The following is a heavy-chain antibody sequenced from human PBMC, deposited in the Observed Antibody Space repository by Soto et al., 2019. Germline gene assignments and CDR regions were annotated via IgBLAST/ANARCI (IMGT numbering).Heavy chain of an antibody. CDR3: TGMPVTTTNWLDP. J-gene: IGHJ5*02. D-gene: IGHD3-22*01. V-gene: IGHV4-61*01. Sequence: QMQLQESGPGLVKPAETLSLTCTVSGGSVSSGNYYWSWIRQPPGKGLDWIGYIYNTGRTNYNPSLKRRVTMSLDTSKNQFSLKMDSVTAADAAIYYCTGMPVTTTNWLDPWGQGTLVIVSS. CDR1: GGSVSSGNYY. CDR2: IYNTGRT.